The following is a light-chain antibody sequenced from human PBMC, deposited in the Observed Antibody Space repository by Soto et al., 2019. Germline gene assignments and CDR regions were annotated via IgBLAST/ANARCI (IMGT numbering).Light chain of an antibody. CDR3: QSWGIGMQV. CDR2: LNSDGSH. V-gene: IGLV4-69*01. CDR1: SGHSSYT. J-gene: IGLJ3*02. Sequence: QSVLTQSPSASASLGASVKLTCTLSSGHSSYTIAWHQQQPEKGPRYLMKLNSDGSHNKGDGIPDRFSGSSSGAERYLTISSLQSEDEADYYCQSWGIGMQVSGGGTKVTVL.